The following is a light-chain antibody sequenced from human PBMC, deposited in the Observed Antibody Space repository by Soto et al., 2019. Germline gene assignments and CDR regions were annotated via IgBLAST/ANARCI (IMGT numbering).Light chain of an antibody. CDR3: QEASFFPPR. J-gene: IGKJ3*01. Sequence: DIHMTQSPSSVSASVGDRVTITCRASQGISSWLAWYQQKPGKAPKLLIYEASTLQSGVPSRFSGSGSGTDFTLTITSLQTEDVATYYCQEASFFPPRFGPGTKVHIK. CDR2: EAS. CDR1: QGISSW. V-gene: IGKV1D-12*01.